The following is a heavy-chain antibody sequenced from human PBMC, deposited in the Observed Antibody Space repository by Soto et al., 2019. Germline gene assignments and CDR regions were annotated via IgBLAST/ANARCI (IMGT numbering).Heavy chain of an antibody. D-gene: IGHD3-3*01. CDR1: GYTFTSYG. Sequence: ASVKVSCKASGYTFTSYGISWVRQAPGQGLEWMGWISAYNGNTNYAQKLQGRVTMTTDTSTGTAYMELRSLRSDDTAVYYCARADLSHYDFWSGYYPHFDYWGQGTLVTVSS. CDR3: ARADLSHYDFWSGYYPHFDY. CDR2: ISAYNGNT. J-gene: IGHJ4*02. V-gene: IGHV1-18*04.